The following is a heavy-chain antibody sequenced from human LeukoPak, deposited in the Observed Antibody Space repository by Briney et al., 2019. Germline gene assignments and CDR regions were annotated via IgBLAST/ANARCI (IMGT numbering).Heavy chain of an antibody. CDR3: ASGRHDFLH. CDR1: GFVFSTYW. D-gene: IGHD3/OR15-3a*01. V-gene: IGHV3-7*01. Sequence: GGSLRLSCAASGFVFSTYWMTWVRQAPGKGLEWVANINLDGTEEHYVDSSLKGRFTISRDNAKNSLYLQMTSLRVKDTAVYYCASGRHDFLHWGQGTLVTVSS. J-gene: IGHJ4*02. CDR2: INLDGTEE.